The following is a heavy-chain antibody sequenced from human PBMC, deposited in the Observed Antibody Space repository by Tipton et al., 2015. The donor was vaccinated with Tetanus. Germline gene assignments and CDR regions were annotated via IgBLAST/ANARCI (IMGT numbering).Heavy chain of an antibody. CDR1: GFTFSSYS. V-gene: IGHV3-48*02. CDR2: ISSSSSTI. Sequence: SLRLSCAASGFTFSSYSMNWVRQAPGKGLEWVSYISSSSSTIYYADSVKGRFTISRDNAENSLYLQMNSLRDEDTAVYYCARIYGSGSYYPEYYFDYWGQGTLVTVSS. D-gene: IGHD3-10*01. J-gene: IGHJ4*02. CDR3: ARIYGSGSYYPEYYFDY.